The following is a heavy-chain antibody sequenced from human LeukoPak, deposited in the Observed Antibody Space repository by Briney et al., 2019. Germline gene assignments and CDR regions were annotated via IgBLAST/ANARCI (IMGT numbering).Heavy chain of an antibody. CDR2: IGSNTKIV. D-gene: IGHD1/OR15-1a*01. V-gene: IGHV3-11*01. J-gene: IGHJ4*02. Sequence: GGSLRLSCAASGFTFSEYYMDWIRQAPGKGLEWLADIGSNTKIVHYADSVKGRFTISRDNTRNSLFLQMNNLRAEDTAVYYCPRDGNKGNNMDFWGQGTLVTVSS. CDR1: GFTFSEYY. CDR3: PRDGNKGNNMDF.